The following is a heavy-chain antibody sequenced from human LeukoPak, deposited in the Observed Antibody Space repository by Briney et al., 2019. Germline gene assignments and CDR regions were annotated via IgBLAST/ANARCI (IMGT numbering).Heavy chain of an antibody. Sequence: GASVKVSCKASGYTFTSYDINWVRQAAGQGLEWMGWMNPNSGNTGYAQKFQGRVTMTRNTSISTAYMEPSSLRSEDTAVYYCARGQSSVTTGIDYWGQGTLVTVSS. CDR2: MNPNSGNT. V-gene: IGHV1-8*01. CDR3: ARGQSSVTTGIDY. D-gene: IGHD4-17*01. CDR1: GYTFTSYD. J-gene: IGHJ4*02.